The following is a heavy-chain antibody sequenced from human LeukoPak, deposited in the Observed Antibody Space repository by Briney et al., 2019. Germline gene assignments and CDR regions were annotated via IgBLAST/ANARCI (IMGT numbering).Heavy chain of an antibody. CDR3: ARGFYYDSSGYYPS. CDR1: GFTVSSNF. V-gene: IGHV3-66*01. D-gene: IGHD3-22*01. J-gene: IGHJ5*02. Sequence: PGGSLRLSCAASGFTVSSNFMSWVRQAPGKGLEWVSIIYSGGSTYYADSVKGRFTISRDNSKNTLYLQMNSLRAEDTAVYYCARGFYYDSSGYYPSWGQGTLVTVSS. CDR2: IYSGGST.